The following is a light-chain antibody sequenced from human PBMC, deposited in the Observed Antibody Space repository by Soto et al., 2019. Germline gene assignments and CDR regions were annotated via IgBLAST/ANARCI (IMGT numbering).Light chain of an antibody. CDR2: DVS. CDR3: TSWTTSTTMI. CDR1: RSDIGAYNF. J-gene: IGLJ2*01. V-gene: IGLV2-14*03. Sequence: QSALTQPASVSGSPGQSITITCTGTRSDIGAYNFVPWYQQHPGEVPKLMLYDVSIRPSGVSNRFSGSKSGNTASLTISGLQAEDEADYYCTSWTTSTTMIFGGGTKLTVL.